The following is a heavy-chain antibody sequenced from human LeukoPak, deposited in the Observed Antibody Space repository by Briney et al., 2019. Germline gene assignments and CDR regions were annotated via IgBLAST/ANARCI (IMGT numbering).Heavy chain of an antibody. CDR1: GYTFTSYD. CDR3: ARESYGSGGHGRYGMDV. J-gene: IGHJ6*02. CDR2: MNPNSGNT. V-gene: IGHV1-8*03. Sequence: ASVKVSCKASGYTFTSYDINWVRQATGQGLEWMGWMNPNSGNTGYAQKFQGRVTITRNTSISTAYMELSSLRAEDTAVYYCARESYGSGGHGRYGMDVWGQGTTVTVSS. D-gene: IGHD3-10*01.